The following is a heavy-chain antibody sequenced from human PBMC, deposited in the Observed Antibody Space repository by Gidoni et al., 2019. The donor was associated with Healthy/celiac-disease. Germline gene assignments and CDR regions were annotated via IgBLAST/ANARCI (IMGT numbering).Heavy chain of an antibody. Sequence: QVQLQESGPGLVKPSETLSLTCTVSGGSISSYYWSWIRQPPGKGLEWIGYIYYSGSTNHNPSLKSRVTISVDTSKNQFSLKLSSVTAADTAVYYCARSYDSSGYYLAFDIWGQGTMVTVSS. J-gene: IGHJ3*02. V-gene: IGHV4-59*01. CDR3: ARSYDSSGYYLAFDI. D-gene: IGHD3-22*01. CDR2: IYYSGST. CDR1: GGSISSYY.